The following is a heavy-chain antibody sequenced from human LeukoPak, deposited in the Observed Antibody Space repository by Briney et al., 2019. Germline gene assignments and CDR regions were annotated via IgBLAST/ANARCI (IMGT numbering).Heavy chain of an antibody. J-gene: IGHJ5*02. V-gene: IGHV4-34*01. Sequence: PLETLSLTCAVYGASFSEYYWSWIRQPPGKGLEWIGEIDHSRSTKYNPSLRGRVTISLDTSKNQFSLDLTSVTAADTAVYYCATGSQLGSYNWFDPWGRGTLVTVSS. CDR1: GASFSEYY. CDR2: IDHSRST. CDR3: ATGSQLGSYNWFDP. D-gene: IGHD1-1*01.